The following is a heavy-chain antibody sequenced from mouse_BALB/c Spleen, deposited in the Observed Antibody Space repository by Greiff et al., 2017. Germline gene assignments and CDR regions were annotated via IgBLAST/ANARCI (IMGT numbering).Heavy chain of an antibody. Sequence: QVQLQQSGPELVKPGASVKISCKASGYAFSSSWMNWVKQRPGQGLEWIGRIYPGDGDTNYNGKFKGKATLTADKSSSTAYMQLSSLTSVDSAVYFCARSDYRYDDWYFDVWGAGTTVTVSS. J-gene: IGHJ1*01. CDR3: ARSDYRYDDWYFDV. V-gene: IGHV1-82*01. D-gene: IGHD2-14*01. CDR1: GYAFSSSW. CDR2: IYPGDGDT.